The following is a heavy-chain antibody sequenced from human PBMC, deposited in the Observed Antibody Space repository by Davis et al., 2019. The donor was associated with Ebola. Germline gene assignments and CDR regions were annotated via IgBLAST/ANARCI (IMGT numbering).Heavy chain of an antibody. CDR1: GFTFSSYW. Sequence: GGSLRLSCAASGFTFSSYWMHWVRQAPGKGLEWVSGISDSGGSTYYADSVKGRFTISRDNSKNTLYLQMNSLRAEDTAVYYCVKDTSNIWFDVWGQGTLVTVSS. CDR2: ISDSGGST. V-gene: IGHV3-23*01. J-gene: IGHJ3*01. CDR3: VKDTSNIWFDV. D-gene: IGHD2/OR15-2a*01.